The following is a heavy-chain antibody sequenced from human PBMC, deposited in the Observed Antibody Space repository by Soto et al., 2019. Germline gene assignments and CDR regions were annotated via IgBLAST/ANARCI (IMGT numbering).Heavy chain of an antibody. D-gene: IGHD3-10*01. J-gene: IGHJ4*02. CDR3: TRPSRFGELPNDY. V-gene: IGHV3-73*01. CDR1: GFTFSGSA. Sequence: GGSLRLSCAASGFTFSGSAMHWVRQASGKGLEWVGRIRSKANSYATAYAASVKGRFTISRDDSKNTAYLQMNSLKTEDTAVYYCTRPSRFGELPNDYWGQGTLVTVSS. CDR2: IRSKANSYAT.